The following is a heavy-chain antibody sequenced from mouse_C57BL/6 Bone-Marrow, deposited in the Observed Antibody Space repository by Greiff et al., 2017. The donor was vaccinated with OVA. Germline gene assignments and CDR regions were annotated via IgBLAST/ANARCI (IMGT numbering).Heavy chain of an antibody. CDR3: ARGVYYYGSSPFAY. CDR1: GYAFTNYL. V-gene: IGHV1-54*01. J-gene: IGHJ3*01. Sequence: QVHVKQSGAELVRPGTSVKVSCKASGYAFTNYLIAWVKQRPGQGLEWIGVINPGSGGTNYNEKFKGKATLTADKSSSTAYMQLSSLTSEDSAVYVCARGVYYYGSSPFAYWGQGTLVTVSA. D-gene: IGHD1-1*01. CDR2: INPGSGGT.